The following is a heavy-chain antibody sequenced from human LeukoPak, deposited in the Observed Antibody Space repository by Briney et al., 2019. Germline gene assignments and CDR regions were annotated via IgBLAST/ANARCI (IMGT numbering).Heavy chain of an antibody. V-gene: IGHV3-30*18. J-gene: IGHJ2*01. Sequence: GGSLRLSCAASGFTFSSYGMHWVRQAPGKGLEWVAVKSYDGSNKYYADSVKGRFTISRDNSKNTLYLQMNSLRAEDTAVYYCAKGIRYYDSSGYYGWYFDLWGRGTLVTVSS. CDR1: GFTFSSYG. D-gene: IGHD3-22*01. CDR2: KSYDGSNK. CDR3: AKGIRYYDSSGYYGWYFDL.